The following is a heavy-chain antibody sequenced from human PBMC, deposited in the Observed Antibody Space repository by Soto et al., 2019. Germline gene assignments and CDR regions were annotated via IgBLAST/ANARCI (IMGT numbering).Heavy chain of an antibody. V-gene: IGHV1-3*01. D-gene: IGHD3-3*01. CDR3: ERAYDFWSGYRPSTALNWFDP. CDR2: INAGNGNT. J-gene: IGHJ5*02. Sequence: YAMHWVRQAPGQRLEWMGWINAGNGNTKYSQKFQGRVTITRDTSASTAYMELSSLRSEDTAVYYCERAYDFWSGYRPSTALNWFDPWGQGTLVTVSS. CDR1: YA.